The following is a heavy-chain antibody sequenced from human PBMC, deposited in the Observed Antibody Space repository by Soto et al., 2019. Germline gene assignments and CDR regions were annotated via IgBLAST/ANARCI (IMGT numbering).Heavy chain of an antibody. CDR3: ARDRGVATMGYSFDY. CDR2: IWYDGSNK. V-gene: IGHV3-33*01. Sequence: WGSLGLSCAASGLTFRSYGMHWVRKTKGKGLEWVAVIWYDGSNKYYADSVKGRFTISRDNSKNTLYLQMNSLRAGDTAVFFFARDRGVATMGYSFDYWGQGTLVPVSS. J-gene: IGHJ4*02. CDR1: GLTFRSYG. D-gene: IGHD5-12*01.